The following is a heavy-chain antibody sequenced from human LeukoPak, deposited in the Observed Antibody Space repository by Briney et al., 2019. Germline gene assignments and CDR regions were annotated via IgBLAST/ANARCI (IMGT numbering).Heavy chain of an antibody. J-gene: IGHJ4*02. D-gene: IGHD3-16*01. CDR2: IYYSGST. V-gene: IGHV4-59*01. Sequence: SETLSLTCTVSGGSISSYYWSWIRQPPGKGLEWIGYIYYSGSTNYNPSLKSRVTISVDTSKNQFSLKLSSVTAADTAVYYCARDEGGELDYWGQGTLVTVSS. CDR3: ARDEGGELDY. CDR1: GGSISSYY.